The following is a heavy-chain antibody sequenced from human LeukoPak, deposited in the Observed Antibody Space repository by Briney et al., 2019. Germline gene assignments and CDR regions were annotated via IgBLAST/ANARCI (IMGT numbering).Heavy chain of an antibody. CDR1: GGSISRSSYY. Sequence: SETLSLTCTVSGGSISRSSYYWGWIRQTPGKGLEWMGSFFYSGNTYYNPSLNSRVTISVETSKNQFSLRLSSVTAADTAVYYCARLYYYGSGSYYFDYWGQGTLVTVSS. D-gene: IGHD3-10*01. CDR2: FFYSGNT. V-gene: IGHV4-39*01. CDR3: ARLYYYGSGSYYFDY. J-gene: IGHJ4*02.